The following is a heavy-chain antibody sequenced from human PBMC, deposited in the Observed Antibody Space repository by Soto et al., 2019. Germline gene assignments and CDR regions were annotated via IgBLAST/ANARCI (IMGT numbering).Heavy chain of an antibody. J-gene: IGHJ6*02. CDR1: GFTFTNYW. CDR3: ARGIQYRYGMDV. Sequence: EVQLVESGGTLVQPGGSLRLSCAAAGFTFTNYWIHWVRQAPGKGLVWVSRINGDGSNTFYADSVKGRFAISRDNAKNSVYLEMIRLRAEDTAVYYCARGIQYRYGMDVWGQGTTVAVSS. D-gene: IGHD1-1*01. CDR2: INGDGSNT. V-gene: IGHV3-74*01.